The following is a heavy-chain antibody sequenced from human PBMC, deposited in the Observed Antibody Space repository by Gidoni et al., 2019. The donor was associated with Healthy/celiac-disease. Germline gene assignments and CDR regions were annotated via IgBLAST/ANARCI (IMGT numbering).Heavy chain of an antibody. V-gene: IGHV4-38-2*02. J-gene: IGHJ4*02. CDR3: ARGVTTTLFDY. CDR1: GYSISSGYY. Sequence: QVPLQESGPGLVKPSETLSLTCTVSGYSISSGYYWGWIRQPPGKGMEWIGSIYPSGGTYYNPSLKSRVTISVETSKNQFSLKLSTVTAADTAVYYCARGVTTTLFDYWGQGTLVTVSS. CDR2: IYPSGGT. D-gene: IGHD4-17*01.